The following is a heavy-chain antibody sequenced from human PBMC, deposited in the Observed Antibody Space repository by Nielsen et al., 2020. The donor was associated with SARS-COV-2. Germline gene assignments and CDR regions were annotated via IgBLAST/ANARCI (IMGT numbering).Heavy chain of an antibody. CDR1: EFIFTGHV. Sequence: GGSLRLSCAASEFIFTGHVMHWVRQAPGKGLEWVAGIWYDGRSKYYADSVEGRFAISRDNAKNSLYLQMNSLRVEDTAVYYCSRDFTHLPGFSNGFDYWGQGTLVTVSS. J-gene: IGHJ4*02. D-gene: IGHD6-19*01. CDR3: SRDFTHLPGFSNGFDY. V-gene: IGHV3-33*01. CDR2: IWYDGRSK.